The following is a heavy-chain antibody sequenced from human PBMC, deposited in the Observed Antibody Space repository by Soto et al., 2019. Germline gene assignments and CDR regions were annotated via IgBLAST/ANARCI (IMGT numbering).Heavy chain of an antibody. Sequence: SATLSLTCTVSGGSISSGDYYWRWFRPPPGKGLEWIGYIYYSGSTYYNPSLKSRVTISVDTSKNQFSLKLSSVTAADTAVYYCARDSLITMVRGAIGTNYYYYGMDVWGQGTTVTVSS. V-gene: IGHV4-30-4*01. J-gene: IGHJ6*02. D-gene: IGHD3-10*01. CDR1: GGSISSGDYY. CDR3: ARDSLITMVRGAIGTNYYYYGMDV. CDR2: IYYSGST.